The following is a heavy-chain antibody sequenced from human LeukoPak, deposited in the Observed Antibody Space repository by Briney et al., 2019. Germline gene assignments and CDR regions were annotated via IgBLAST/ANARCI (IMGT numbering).Heavy chain of an antibody. CDR3: ARGGFYGSENKNWFDP. J-gene: IGHJ5*02. CDR2: INPSGGST. Sequence: ASVKVSCKASGYTFTSYYMHWVRQAPGQGLEWMGIINPSGGSTSYAQKFQGRVTITADESTSTAYMELSSLRSEDTAVYYCARGGFYGSENKNWFDPWGQGTLVTVPS. CDR1: GYTFTSYY. V-gene: IGHV1-46*01. D-gene: IGHD3-10*01.